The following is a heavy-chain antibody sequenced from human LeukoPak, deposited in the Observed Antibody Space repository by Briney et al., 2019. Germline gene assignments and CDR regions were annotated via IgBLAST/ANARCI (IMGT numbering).Heavy chain of an antibody. CDR3: ARLEGSYYLDDAFDI. Sequence: SVKVSCKASGGTFSSYAISWVRQAPGQGLEWMGGIIPIFGTANHAQKFQGRVTITADESTSTAYMELSSLRSEDTAVYYCARLEGSYYLDDAFDIWGQGTMVTVSS. J-gene: IGHJ3*02. D-gene: IGHD1-26*01. V-gene: IGHV1-69*13. CDR1: GGTFSSYA. CDR2: IIPIFGTA.